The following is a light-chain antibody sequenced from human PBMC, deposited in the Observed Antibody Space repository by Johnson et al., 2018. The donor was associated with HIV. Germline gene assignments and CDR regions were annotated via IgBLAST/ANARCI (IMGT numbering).Light chain of an antibody. J-gene: IGLJ1*01. CDR2: ENN. Sequence: HSVLTQPASVSAASGQKVNISCSGSSSNIGNNYVSWYQHLPVTAPKLLIYENNKRPSGIPDRFSGSKFGTSATLGITGLQTGDEADYYCGTWNSSLSVQNYVFGAGTKVTVL. V-gene: IGLV1-51*02. CDR3: GTWNSSLSVQNYV. CDR1: SSNIGNNY.